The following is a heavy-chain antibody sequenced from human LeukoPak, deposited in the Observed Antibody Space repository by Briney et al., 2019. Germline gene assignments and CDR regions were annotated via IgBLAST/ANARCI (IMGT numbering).Heavy chain of an antibody. CDR3: ARYNVDTAMAPGFDY. Sequence: ASVKVSCKASGYTFTSYYMHWVRQAPGQGLEWMGIINPSGGSTSYAQKFQGRVTMTRDTSTSTVYMELSSLRSEDTAVYYCARYNVDTAMAPGFDYWGQGTLVTVPS. J-gene: IGHJ4*02. CDR2: INPSGGST. CDR1: GYTFTSYY. V-gene: IGHV1-46*01. D-gene: IGHD5-18*01.